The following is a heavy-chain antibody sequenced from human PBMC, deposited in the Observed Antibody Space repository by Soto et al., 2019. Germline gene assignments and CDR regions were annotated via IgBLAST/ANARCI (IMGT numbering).Heavy chain of an antibody. D-gene: IGHD2-21*01. Sequence: EVELLESGGGIVQPGGCLRVSCVASGFTFRNFVMSWVRQAPGKGLEWVSAIRGTGGETFYADSVKGRFTISRDNSKNTLYLQMNRLRDEHTALNFCAPDRGWGVVSPSHDYWGQGTLVTVSS. J-gene: IGHJ4*02. CDR3: APDRGWGVVSPSHDY. CDR1: GFTFRNFV. V-gene: IGHV3-23*01. CDR2: IRGTGGET.